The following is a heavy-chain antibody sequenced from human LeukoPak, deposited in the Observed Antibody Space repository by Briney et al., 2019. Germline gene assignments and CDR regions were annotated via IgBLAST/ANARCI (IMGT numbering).Heavy chain of an antibody. CDR3: ATVPETTADAFDI. V-gene: IGHV1-24*01. D-gene: IGHD4-11*01. CDR1: GYTLTELS. J-gene: IGHJ3*02. CDR2: FDPEDGET. Sequence: ASVKVSCKVSGYTLTELSMHWVRQAPGKGLEWMGGFDPEDGETIYAQKFQGRVTMTEDTSTDTAYMELSSLKSEDTAVYYCATVPETTADAFDIWGQGTMVTVSS.